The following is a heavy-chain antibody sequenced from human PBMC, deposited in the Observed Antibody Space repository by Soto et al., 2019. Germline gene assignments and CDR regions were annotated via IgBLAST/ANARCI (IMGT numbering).Heavy chain of an antibody. J-gene: IGHJ6*02. CDR3: AKTRGAMIYAISVYGMDV. CDR1: GFSFSSFA. CDR2: ISGSADST. V-gene: IGHV3-23*01. D-gene: IGHD2-8*01. Sequence: EVQLLESGGGFIHPGASLRLSCAASGFSFSSFAMNWVRQAPGKGLEWVSIISGSADSTFYADSVKGRFTISRDNSKSTLYLQINSLRAEDTAVYYCAKTRGAMIYAISVYGMDVWGQGTTVTVSS.